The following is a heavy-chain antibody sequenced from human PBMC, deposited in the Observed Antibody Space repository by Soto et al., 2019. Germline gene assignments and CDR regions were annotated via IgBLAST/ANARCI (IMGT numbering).Heavy chain of an antibody. J-gene: IGHJ4*02. V-gene: IGHV1-18*01. Sequence: ASVKVSCKASGYTFTGYGISWVRQAPGQGLEWMGWISAYNGNTNYAQKLQGRVTMTTDTSTSTAYMELRSLRSDDTAVYYCARGYSSSWYNYNTFDYWGQGTLVTVSS. CDR1: GYTFTGYG. D-gene: IGHD6-13*01. CDR2: ISAYNGNT. CDR3: ARGYSSSWYNYNTFDY.